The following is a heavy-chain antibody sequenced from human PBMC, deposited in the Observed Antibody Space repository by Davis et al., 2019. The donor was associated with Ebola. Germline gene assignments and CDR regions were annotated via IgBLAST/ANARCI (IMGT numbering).Heavy chain of an antibody. Sequence: SCKASGGTFSSYAMSWVRQAPGKGLEWVSGITGYGGTTYYADPVEGRFTISRDNSKDTLYLQMNSLRAEDTGVYYCAKDRGYDCWSGRRGMDVWGQGTTVTVSS. CDR1: GGTFSSYA. V-gene: IGHV3-23*01. CDR3: AKDRGYDCWSGRRGMDV. D-gene: IGHD3-3*01. J-gene: IGHJ6*02. CDR2: ITGYGGTT.